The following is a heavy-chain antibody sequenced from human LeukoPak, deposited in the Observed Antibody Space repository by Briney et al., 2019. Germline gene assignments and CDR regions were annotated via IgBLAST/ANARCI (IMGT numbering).Heavy chain of an antibody. J-gene: IGHJ5*02. Sequence: ASVKVPCKASGYTFTSYYMHWVRQAPGQGLEWMGIINPSGGSTSYAQKFQGRVTMTRDTSTSTVYMELSSLRSEDTAVYYCARGVGQQLALNWFDPWGQGTLVTVSS. CDR2: INPSGGST. CDR1: GYTFTSYY. CDR3: ARGVGQQLALNWFDP. D-gene: IGHD6-13*01. V-gene: IGHV1-46*01.